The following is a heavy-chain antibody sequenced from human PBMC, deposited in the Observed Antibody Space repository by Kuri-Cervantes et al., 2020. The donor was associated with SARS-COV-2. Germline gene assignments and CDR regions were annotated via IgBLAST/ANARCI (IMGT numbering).Heavy chain of an antibody. CDR1: GGSISSSSYY. V-gene: IGHV4-39*07. D-gene: IGHD4-23*01. J-gene: IGHJ6*04. CDR2: IYYSGST. CDR3: ARPGGFLDV. Sequence: GSLRLSCTVSGGSISSSSYYWGWIRQPPGKGLEWIGSIYYSGSTYYNPSLKSRVTISVDTSKNQFSLNLSSVTAADTAVYYCARPGGFLDVWGKGTTVTVSS.